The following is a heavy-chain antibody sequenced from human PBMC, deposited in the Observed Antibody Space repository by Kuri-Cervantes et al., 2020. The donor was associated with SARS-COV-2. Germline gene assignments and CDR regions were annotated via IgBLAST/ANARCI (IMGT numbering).Heavy chain of an antibody. D-gene: IGHD4-23*01. V-gene: IGHV4-61*02. CDR1: GGSVSSGSYY. J-gene: IGHJ2*01. CDR2: IYTSGST. CDR3: ARGGGNVLTSDWYFDL. Sequence: SETLCLTCTVSGGSVSSGSYYWSWIRQPAGKGLEWIGRIYTSGSTNYNPSPKSRVTMSVDTSKNQFSLKLSSVTAADTAVYYCARGGGNVLTSDWYFDLWGRGTLVTVSS.